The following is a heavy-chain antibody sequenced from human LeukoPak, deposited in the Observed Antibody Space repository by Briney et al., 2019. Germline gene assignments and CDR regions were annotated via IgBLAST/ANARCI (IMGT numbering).Heavy chain of an antibody. V-gene: IGHV1-2*02. Sequence: AAVKVSCKASGYTFTGHFMHWVRQAPGQRVAWMGWITPTNGDTHYAQKFQGRVSMTSDTSISTAYMDLSSLTSDDTAVYYCARGYYSSGDYWGQGTLVTVSS. CDR1: GYTFTGHF. D-gene: IGHD3-10*01. CDR2: ITPTNGDT. J-gene: IGHJ4*02. CDR3: ARGYYSSGDY.